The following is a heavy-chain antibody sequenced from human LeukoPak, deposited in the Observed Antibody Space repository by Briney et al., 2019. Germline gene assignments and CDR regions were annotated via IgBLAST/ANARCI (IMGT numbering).Heavy chain of an antibody. Sequence: GRSLRLSCAASGFTFSSYGMHWVRQAPGKGLEWVAVIWYDGSNKYYADSVKGRFTISRDNSKNTLYLQMNRLGAEDTAVYYCARDIARVTPFDYWGQGTLVTVSS. D-gene: IGHD2-21*02. J-gene: IGHJ4*02. CDR2: IWYDGSNK. CDR3: ARDIARVTPFDY. CDR1: GFTFSSYG. V-gene: IGHV3-33*01.